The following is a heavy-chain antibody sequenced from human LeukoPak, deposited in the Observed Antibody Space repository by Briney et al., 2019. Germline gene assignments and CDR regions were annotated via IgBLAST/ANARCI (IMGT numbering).Heavy chain of an antibody. CDR3: ARDNTIGAADYYFDY. Sequence: GGSLRLSCEASGFTFTSYWMSWVRQAPGKGPEWVAHIKENGNEQYYADSVKGRFTISRDNSKNTLYLQMNSLRADDTAVYYCARDNTIGAADYYFDYWGQGTLVTVSS. V-gene: IGHV3-7*01. CDR2: IKENGNEQ. CDR1: GFTFTSYW. D-gene: IGHD6-13*01. J-gene: IGHJ4*02.